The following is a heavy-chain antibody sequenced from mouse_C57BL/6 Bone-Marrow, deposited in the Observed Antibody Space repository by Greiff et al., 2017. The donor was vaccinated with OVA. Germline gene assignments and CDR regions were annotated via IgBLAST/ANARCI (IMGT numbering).Heavy chain of an antibody. V-gene: IGHV1-66*01. J-gene: IGHJ4*01. CDR1: GYSFTSYY. Sequence: VHLVESGPELVKPGASVKISCKASGYSFTSYYIHWVKQRPGQGLEWIGWIYPGSGNTKYNEKFKGKATLTADTSSSTAYMQLSSLTSEDSAVYYCARNVYYYGSSYDPYYYAMDYWGQGTSVTVSS. CDR3: ARNVYYYGSSYDPYYYAMDY. D-gene: IGHD1-1*01. CDR2: IYPGSGNT.